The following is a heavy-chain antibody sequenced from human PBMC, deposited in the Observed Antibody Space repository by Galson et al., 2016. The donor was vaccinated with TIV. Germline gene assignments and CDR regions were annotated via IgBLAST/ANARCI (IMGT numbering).Heavy chain of an antibody. Sequence: SVKVSCKASGGTFNSYGISWVRQAPGQGLQWMGGIIPVFGTTKYSQDFQGRVAVTADESTGTAYMELSGLRFDDTAAYFCARSRGYSYGYVDPWGQGTLVTVAA. CDR2: IIPVFGTT. V-gene: IGHV1-69*13. D-gene: IGHD5-18*01. CDR3: ARSRGYSYGYVDP. CDR1: GGTFNSYG. J-gene: IGHJ5*02.